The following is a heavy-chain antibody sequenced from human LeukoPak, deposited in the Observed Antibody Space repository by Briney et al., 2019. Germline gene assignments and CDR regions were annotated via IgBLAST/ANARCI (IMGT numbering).Heavy chain of an antibody. D-gene: IGHD1-7*01. V-gene: IGHV3-30*18. Sequence: GGSLRLSCAASGFTFSTYDMHWVRQTPGKGLEWVAVISSDGSIIYYADSGRGRFTVSRDNSKNTLYLQMNSLTAEDTAVYYCAKDLTGNYRAYFDYWGQGTLVTVSS. CDR1: GFTFSTYD. CDR3: AKDLTGNYRAYFDY. CDR2: ISSDGSII. J-gene: IGHJ4*02.